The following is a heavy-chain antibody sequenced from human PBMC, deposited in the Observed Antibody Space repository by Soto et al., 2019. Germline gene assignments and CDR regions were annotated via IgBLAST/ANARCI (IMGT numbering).Heavy chain of an antibody. J-gene: IGHJ4*02. CDR3: AKDITLGYSYGPFDY. CDR1: GFTFDDYA. V-gene: IGHV3-9*01. D-gene: IGHD5-18*01. CDR2: ISWNSGSI. Sequence: EVQLVESGGGLVQPGRSLRLSCAASGFTFDDYAMHWVRQAPGKGLEWVSGISWNSGSIGYADSVKGRFTISRDNAKNSLYLQMKSLRAEDTGLYYCAKDITLGYSYGPFDYWGQGTLVTVSS.